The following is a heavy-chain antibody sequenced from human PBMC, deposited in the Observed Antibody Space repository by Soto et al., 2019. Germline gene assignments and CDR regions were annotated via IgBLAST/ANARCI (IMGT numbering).Heavy chain of an antibody. CDR1: GYTFTNYA. CDR3: ARDKITGLFDY. Sequence: ASVKVSCKASGYTFTNYAMHWVRQAPGQRLEWMGWINAGNGNTKYSQKFKGRVTITRDTSSSTAYMELSSLRSEDTAVYYCARDKITGLFDYWGQGTLVTVSS. J-gene: IGHJ4*02. D-gene: IGHD2-8*02. CDR2: INAGNGNT. V-gene: IGHV1-3*01.